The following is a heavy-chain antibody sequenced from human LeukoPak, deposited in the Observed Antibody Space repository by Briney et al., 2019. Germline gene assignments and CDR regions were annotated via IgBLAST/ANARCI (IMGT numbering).Heavy chain of an antibody. J-gene: IGHJ4*02. CDR3: ASGYYYFDY. V-gene: IGHV4-59*01. Sequence: SETLSLTCTVSGGSISSYYWSWIRQPPGKGLEWIGYNYYSGSTNYNPSLKSRVTISVDTSKNQFSLKLSSVTAADTAVYYCASGYYYFDYWGQGTLVTVSS. CDR1: GGSISSYY. CDR2: NYYSGST. D-gene: IGHD3-22*01.